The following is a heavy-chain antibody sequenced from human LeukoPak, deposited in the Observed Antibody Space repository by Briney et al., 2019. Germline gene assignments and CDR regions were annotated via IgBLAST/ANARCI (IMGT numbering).Heavy chain of an antibody. Sequence: GGSLRLSCAASGFTFSSYAMRWVRQAPGKGLEWVSAISGSGDRTYYADSVKGRFTISRDNSKNTLYLQMNSLRAEDTAVYYCADSNYWYPVDYWGQGTLVTVSS. CDR1: GFTFSSYA. CDR2: ISGSGDRT. V-gene: IGHV3-23*01. CDR3: ADSNYWYPVDY. J-gene: IGHJ4*02. D-gene: IGHD4-11*01.